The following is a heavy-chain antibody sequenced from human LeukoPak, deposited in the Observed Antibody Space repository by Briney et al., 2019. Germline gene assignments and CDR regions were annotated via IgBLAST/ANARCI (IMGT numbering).Heavy chain of an antibody. D-gene: IGHD3-22*01. CDR2: IYPGDSDT. CDR1: GYIFTSYW. Sequence: GESLKISCKGSGYIFTSYWIGWVRQMPGKGLEWMGIIYPGDSDTRYSPSFQGRVTISADKSISTAYLQWSSLKASDTAMYYCARRRDYDSSGYYSNFDYWGQGTLVTVSS. V-gene: IGHV5-51*01. J-gene: IGHJ4*02. CDR3: ARRRDYDSSGYYSNFDY.